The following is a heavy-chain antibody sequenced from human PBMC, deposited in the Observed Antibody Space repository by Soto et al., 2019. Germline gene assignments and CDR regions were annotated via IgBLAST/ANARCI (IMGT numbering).Heavy chain of an antibody. CDR3: ARDHHDILTGYYSGYYYYGMDV. CDR2: INPNSGGT. Sequence: ASVKVSCKASGYTFTGYYMDWVRQAPGQGLEWMGWINPNSGGTNYAQKFQGRVTMTRDTSISTAYMELSRLRSDDTVAYYCARDHHDILTGYYSGYYYYGMDVWGQGTTVTVSS. CDR1: GYTFTGYY. D-gene: IGHD3-9*01. V-gene: IGHV1-2*02. J-gene: IGHJ6*02.